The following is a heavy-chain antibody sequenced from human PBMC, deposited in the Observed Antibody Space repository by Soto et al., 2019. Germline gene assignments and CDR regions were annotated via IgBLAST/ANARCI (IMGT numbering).Heavy chain of an antibody. Sequence: QVQLQQSGPGLVKPSQTLSLTCAISGDSVSSNSAAWNWIRQSPSRGLEWLGRTYYRSKWYNDYAVSVKSRITINPDTSKNQFSLQLNSVTPEDTAVYYCAREGHYYGSGSYYDPLWFDPWGQGTLVTVSS. V-gene: IGHV6-1*01. CDR1: GDSVSSNSAA. J-gene: IGHJ5*02. CDR3: AREGHYYGSGSYYDPLWFDP. CDR2: TYYRSKWYN. D-gene: IGHD3-10*01.